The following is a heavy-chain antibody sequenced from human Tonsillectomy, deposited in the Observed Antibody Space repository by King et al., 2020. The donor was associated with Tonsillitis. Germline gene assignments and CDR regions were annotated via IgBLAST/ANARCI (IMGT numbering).Heavy chain of an antibody. J-gene: IGHJ6*02. D-gene: IGHD3-10*01. CDR1: GFTFSSYA. Sequence: EVQLVESGGGLVQPGGSLRLSCAAAGFTFSSYAMSWVRQAPGKWLEWVSAVSGSGGSTYYAESVKGRFTISRDNSKNMLYLQMNSLRAEDTAVYYCAKGSGVDVWGQGTTVTVSS. CDR3: AKGSGVDV. CDR2: VSGSGGST. V-gene: IGHV3-23*04.